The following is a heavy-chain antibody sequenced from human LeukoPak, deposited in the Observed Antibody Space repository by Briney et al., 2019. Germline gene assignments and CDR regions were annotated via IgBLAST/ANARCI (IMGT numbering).Heavy chain of an antibody. V-gene: IGHV4-59*12. J-gene: IGHJ4*02. CDR2: IYYSGST. Sequence: SETLSLTCTVSGGSISSYYWSWIRQPPGKGLEWIGYIYYSGSTNYNPSLKSRVTISVDTSKNQFSLKLSSVTAADTAVYYCASGSPRLRGVAGFDYWGQGTLVTVSS. D-gene: IGHD6-19*01. CDR3: ASGSPRLRGVAGFDY. CDR1: GGSISSYY.